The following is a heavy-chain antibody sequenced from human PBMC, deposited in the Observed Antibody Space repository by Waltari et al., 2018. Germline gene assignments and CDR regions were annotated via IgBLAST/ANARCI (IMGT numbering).Heavy chain of an antibody. J-gene: IGHJ1*01. CDR1: GFTASSNY. Sequence: EVQLVESGGGLVQPGGYLRLSCAASGFTASSNYMSWFRQAPGKGLEWVSVIYSGGSTYYADSVKGRFTISRHNSKNTLYLQMNSLRAEDTAVYYCAREGHCSSTSCLAPHWGQGTLVTVSS. D-gene: IGHD2-2*01. V-gene: IGHV3-53*04. CDR3: AREGHCSSTSCLAPH. CDR2: IYSGGST.